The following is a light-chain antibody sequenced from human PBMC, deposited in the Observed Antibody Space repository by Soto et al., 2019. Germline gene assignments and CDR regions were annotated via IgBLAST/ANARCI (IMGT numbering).Light chain of an antibody. J-gene: IGKJ5*01. V-gene: IGKV3-20*01. CDR2: GAS. Sequence: IGLARSPGTLSLSPGERATLSCRASQSVSSSYLAWYQQKPGQAPGLLIYGASSRATGIPDRFSGSGSGTDFTLTISRLEPEDFAVYYCQQYGSSPPITFGQGTRLEIK. CDR1: QSVSSSY. CDR3: QQYGSSPPIT.